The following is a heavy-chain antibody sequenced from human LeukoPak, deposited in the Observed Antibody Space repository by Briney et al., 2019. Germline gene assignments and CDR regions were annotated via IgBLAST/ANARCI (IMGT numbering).Heavy chain of an antibody. CDR2: IYYSGST. D-gene: IGHD3-22*01. Sequence: PSETLSLTCTVSGGSISSYYWSWIRQPPGKGLEWIGYIYYSGSTNYNPSLKSRVTISVDTSKNQFSLKLSSVTAADTAVYYCARGYYDSSGYYVHFGYWGQGTLVTVSS. CDR1: GGSISSYY. V-gene: IGHV4-59*01. J-gene: IGHJ4*02. CDR3: ARGYYDSSGYYVHFGY.